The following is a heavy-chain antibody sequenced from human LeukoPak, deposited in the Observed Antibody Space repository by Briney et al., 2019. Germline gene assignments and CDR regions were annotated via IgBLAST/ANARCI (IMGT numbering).Heavy chain of an antibody. V-gene: IGHV1-18*01. D-gene: IGHD2-8*01. CDR2: ISAYNGNT. Sequence: ASVKVSCKASGYTFTNYGISWVRQAPGQGLEWMGWISAYNGNTNYAQKLQGRITMTADTSTSTGYMELRSLRSDDTAVYYCARGINIIAPAGVFDIWGQGTMVTVSS. J-gene: IGHJ3*02. CDR3: ARGINIIAPAGVFDI. CDR1: GYTFTNYG.